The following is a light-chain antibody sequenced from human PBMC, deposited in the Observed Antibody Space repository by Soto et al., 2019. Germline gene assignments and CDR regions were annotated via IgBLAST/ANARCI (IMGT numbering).Light chain of an antibody. Sequence: EIVLTQSPATLSLCPGERATLSCRASQSVSSYLAWYKQKPGQAPRLLIYDASNRATGIPARFSGSGSGTEFTLTISSLEPEDFAVYYCQQRSNWPWTFGQGTKVDIK. V-gene: IGKV3-11*01. CDR1: QSVSSY. J-gene: IGKJ1*01. CDR2: DAS. CDR3: QQRSNWPWT.